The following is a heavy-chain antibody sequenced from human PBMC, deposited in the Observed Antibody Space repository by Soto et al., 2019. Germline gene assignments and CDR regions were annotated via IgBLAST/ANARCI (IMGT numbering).Heavy chain of an antibody. J-gene: IGHJ4*02. D-gene: IGHD3-3*01. V-gene: IGHV4-4*07. CDR3: ARVFDYWSGFYVY. Sequence: PSETLYLTCTVSADSMTSHYWSWIRQPAGKGLEWIGRVYAAGNTNYNPSLTGRVTMSIDTSKKQFSLRMTSLTAADTAVYFCARVFDYWSGFYVYWGQGILVTVSS. CDR2: VYAAGNT. CDR1: ADSMTSHY.